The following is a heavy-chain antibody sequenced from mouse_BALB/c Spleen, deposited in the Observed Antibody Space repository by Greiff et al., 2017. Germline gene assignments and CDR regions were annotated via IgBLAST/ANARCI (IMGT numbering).Heavy chain of an antibody. CDR3: ARDGLRGLHAMDY. V-gene: IGHV2-9*02. Sequence: VQLQQSGPGLVAPSQSLSITCTVSGFSLTSYGVHWVRQPPGKVLEWLGVIWAGGSTNYNSALMSRLSISKDNSKSQVFLKMNSLQTDDTAMYYCARDGLRGLHAMDYWGQGTSVTVSS. CDR2: IWAGGST. D-gene: IGHD2-4*01. CDR1: GFSLTSYG. J-gene: IGHJ4*01.